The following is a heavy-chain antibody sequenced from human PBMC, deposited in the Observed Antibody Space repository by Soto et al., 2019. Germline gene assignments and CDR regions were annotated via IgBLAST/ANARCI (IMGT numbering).Heavy chain of an antibody. CDR1: GGSVSSGSYY. CDR3: ARVRQGCSANNCYFDP. J-gene: IGHJ5*01. D-gene: IGHD1-1*01. V-gene: IGHV4-61*01. Sequence: PSETLSLTCTVSGGSVSSGSYYWSWIRQPPGKGLEWIGYIYYSGSTNYNPSLRSRVSVSIDSSKNQFYLNLNSVTAADTAIYYCARVRQGCSANNCYFDPWGQGTQVTVSS. CDR2: IYYSGST.